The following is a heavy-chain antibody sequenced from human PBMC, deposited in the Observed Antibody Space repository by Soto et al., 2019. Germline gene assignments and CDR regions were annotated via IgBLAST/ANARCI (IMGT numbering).Heavy chain of an antibody. V-gene: IGHV1-69*01. D-gene: IGHD3-22*01. CDR3: ARDGDYDSSGYYTY. J-gene: IGHJ4*02. CDR1: GGTFSSYA. Sequence: QVQLVQSGAEVKKPGSSVKVSCKASGGTFSSYAISWVRQAPGQGLEWMGGIIPIFGTANYAQKFQGRVTITAEESTNTAYMELSSLGSEDTAVDYCARDGDYDSSGYYTYWGQGTLVTVSS. CDR2: IIPIFGTA.